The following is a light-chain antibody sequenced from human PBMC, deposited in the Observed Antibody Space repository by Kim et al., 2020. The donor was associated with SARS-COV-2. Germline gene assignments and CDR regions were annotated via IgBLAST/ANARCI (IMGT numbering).Light chain of an antibody. J-gene: IGKJ2*03. Sequence: SASVADTVRFTCRASQSFSGYLNWYHQKPGKAPKLLIYAASTLQSGVPSRFSGSGSGTDFSLTIRELQPEDFGTYYCQQGYRDPWSFGQGTKLEI. CDR3: QQGYRDPWS. CDR2: AAS. CDR1: QSFSGY. V-gene: IGKV1-39*01.